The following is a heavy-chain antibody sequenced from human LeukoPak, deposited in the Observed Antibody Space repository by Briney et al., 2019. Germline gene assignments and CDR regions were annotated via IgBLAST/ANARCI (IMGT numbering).Heavy chain of an antibody. CDR2: IYSDGST. D-gene: IGHD1-1*01. CDR3: ARDNPTSTGTHRDYYYYGMDV. V-gene: IGHV3-53*04. Sequence: GGSLRLSCAASGFTVSSNYMSWVRQAPGKGLEWVSVIYSDGSTYYADSVKGRFTISRHNSKNTLYLQMNSLRAEDTAVYYCARDNPTSTGTHRDYYYYGMDVWGQGTTVTVSS. CDR1: GFTVSSNY. J-gene: IGHJ6*02.